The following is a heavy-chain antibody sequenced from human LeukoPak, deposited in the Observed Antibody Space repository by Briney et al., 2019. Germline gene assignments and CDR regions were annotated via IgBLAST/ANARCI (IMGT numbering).Heavy chain of an antibody. V-gene: IGHV1-2*02. CDR1: GYTFTGYY. J-gene: IGHJ5*02. Sequence: ASVKVSCKASGYTFTGYYMHWVRQVPGQGLEWMGWINPNSGGTNYAQKFQGRVTMTRDTSISTAYMELSRLRSDDTAVYYCARRIAAAGTNWFDPWGQGTLVTVSS. D-gene: IGHD6-13*01. CDR2: INPNSGGT. CDR3: ARRIAAAGTNWFDP.